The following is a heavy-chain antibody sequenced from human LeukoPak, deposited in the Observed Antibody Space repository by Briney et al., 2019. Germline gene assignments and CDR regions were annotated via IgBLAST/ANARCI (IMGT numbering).Heavy chain of an antibody. CDR3: AALTLWDPDIVATTDY. J-gene: IGHJ4*02. V-gene: IGHV1-58*02. CDR1: GFTFTSSA. D-gene: IGHD5-12*01. Sequence: SVKVSCKASGFTFTSSAMQWVRQARGQRLEWIGWIVVGSGNTNYAQKFQERVTITRDMSTSTAYMELSSLRSEDTAVYYCAALTLWDPDIVATTDYWGQGTLVTVSS. CDR2: IVVGSGNT.